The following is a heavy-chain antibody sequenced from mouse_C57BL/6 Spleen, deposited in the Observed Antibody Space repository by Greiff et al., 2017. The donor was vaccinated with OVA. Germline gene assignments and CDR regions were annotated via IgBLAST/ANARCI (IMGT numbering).Heavy chain of an antibody. V-gene: IGHV1-82*01. CDR3: ARGATVVAHWYFDV. CDR1: GYAFSSSW. Sequence: VKLQESGPELVKPGASVKISCKASGYAFSSSWMNWVKQRPGKGLEWIGRIYPGDGDTNYNGKFKGKATLTADKSSSTAYMQLSSLTSEDSAVYFCARGATVVAHWYFDVWGTGTTVTVSS. J-gene: IGHJ1*03. CDR2: IYPGDGDT. D-gene: IGHD1-1*01.